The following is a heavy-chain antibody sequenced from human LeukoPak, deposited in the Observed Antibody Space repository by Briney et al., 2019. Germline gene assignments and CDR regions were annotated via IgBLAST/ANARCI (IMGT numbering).Heavy chain of an antibody. Sequence: ASAKVSCTASGYTFTSYDINWVRQAPGQGLEWMGWMNPNSGNTGYAQKFQGRVTITRNTSISTAYMELSSLRSEDTAVYYCARGYIDWGYSFWGQGTLVTVSS. CDR3: ARGYIDWGYSF. CDR2: MNPNSGNT. CDR1: GYTFTSYD. D-gene: IGHD2-21*01. V-gene: IGHV1-8*03. J-gene: IGHJ4*02.